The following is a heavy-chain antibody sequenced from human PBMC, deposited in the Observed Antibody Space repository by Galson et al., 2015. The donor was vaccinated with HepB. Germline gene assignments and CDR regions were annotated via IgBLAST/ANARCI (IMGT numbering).Heavy chain of an antibody. CDR1: GFTFSHYG. CDR2: ISRHGDTK. D-gene: IGHD3-16*02. V-gene: IGHV3-30*03. CDR3: GIVPGPMDV. J-gene: IGHJ6*03. Sequence: SLRLSCAASGFTFSHYGMVWVRQVPGKGPEWMSFISRHGDTKLYADSVKGRFSISRDNSGNTLHLLMNSLSAEDTAVYFCGIVPGPMDVWGKGTTVTVSS.